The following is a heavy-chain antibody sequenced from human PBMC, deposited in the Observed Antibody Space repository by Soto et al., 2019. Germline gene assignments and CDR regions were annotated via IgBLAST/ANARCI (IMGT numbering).Heavy chain of an antibody. D-gene: IGHD3-9*01. CDR2: ISYSGST. J-gene: IGHJ6*02. CDR1: GGSISGYY. V-gene: IGHV4-59*08. Sequence: SETLSLTCTVSGGSISGYYWSWIRQSPEKGLEYIGYISYSGSTNYNPSLKSRVTTSLDTSKNQFSLKLSSVTAADTAIYYCASLNFDILTGYSYYYGMDVWGQGTTVTVSS. CDR3: ASLNFDILTGYSYYYGMDV.